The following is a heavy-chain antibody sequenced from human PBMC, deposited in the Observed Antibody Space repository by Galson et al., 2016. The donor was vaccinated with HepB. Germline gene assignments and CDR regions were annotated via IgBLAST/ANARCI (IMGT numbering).Heavy chain of an antibody. V-gene: IGHV3-7*05. CDR2: INVDGSEE. Sequence: SLRLSCAASGFTFSSYWMSWVRQAPGKGLEWVVNINVDGSEEYYVDSVRGRFTISKENAKNSMYLQMNSQRVEDTSVYYCARDDYRVFGHWGQGTLVTVSS. CDR3: ARDDYRVFGH. D-gene: IGHD4-11*01. CDR1: GFTFSSYW. J-gene: IGHJ4*02.